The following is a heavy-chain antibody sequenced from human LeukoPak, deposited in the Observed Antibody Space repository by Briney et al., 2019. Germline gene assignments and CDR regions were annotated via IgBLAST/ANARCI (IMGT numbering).Heavy chain of an antibody. D-gene: IGHD6-6*01. V-gene: IGHV4-34*01. CDR2: INHSGST. Sequence: KPSETLSLTCAVYGGSFSGYYWSWLRQPPGKGLEWVGEINHSGSTNYNPSLKSRVTISVDTSKYQFFLKLSSVTAADTAVYYCTTVESIAARKRGVVDYCGHGTLVTVSS. CDR3: TTVESIAARKRGVVDY. CDR1: GGSFSGYY. J-gene: IGHJ4*01.